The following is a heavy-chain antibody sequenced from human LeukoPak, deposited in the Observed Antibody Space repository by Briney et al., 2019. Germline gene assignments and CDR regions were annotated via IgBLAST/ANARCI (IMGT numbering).Heavy chain of an antibody. Sequence: GGCLRLSCAASGFTFSSYEMNWVRQAPGKGLEWVSYISSSGSTIYYADSVKGRFTISRDNAKNSLYLQMNSLRAEDTAVYYCARDLEIAAAGNFDYWGQGTLVTVSS. CDR2: ISSSGSTI. V-gene: IGHV3-48*03. D-gene: IGHD6-13*01. CDR1: GFTFSSYE. CDR3: ARDLEIAAAGNFDY. J-gene: IGHJ4*02.